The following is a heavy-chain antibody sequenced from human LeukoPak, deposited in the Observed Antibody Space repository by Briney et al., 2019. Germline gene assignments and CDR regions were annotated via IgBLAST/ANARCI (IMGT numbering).Heavy chain of an antibody. Sequence: ASVKVSCKASGYTFTSYYMHWVQQAPGQGLEWMGITNPSGGSTSYAQKFQGRVTMTRDTSTSTVYMELSSLRSEDTAVYYCARGPHGDYTFDYWGQGTLVTVSS. CDR1: GYTFTSYY. CDR3: ARGPHGDYTFDY. J-gene: IGHJ4*02. CDR2: TNPSGGST. D-gene: IGHD4-17*01. V-gene: IGHV1-46*01.